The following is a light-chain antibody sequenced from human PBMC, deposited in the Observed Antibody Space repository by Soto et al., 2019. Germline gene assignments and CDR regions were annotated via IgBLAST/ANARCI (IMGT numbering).Light chain of an antibody. J-gene: IGKJ1*01. CDR3: HKRQSWPRT. V-gene: IGKV3-11*01. CDR2: QTS. Sequence: EIVLTHSPATLSSFPVDRVTLSFMASQYINTRLAWYQHRPGQAPRLLIYQTSIRAAGIPARFSASGTGTDFTLTISDVQPEDFAVYYCHKRQSWPRTFGQGTKVDIK. CDR1: QYINTR.